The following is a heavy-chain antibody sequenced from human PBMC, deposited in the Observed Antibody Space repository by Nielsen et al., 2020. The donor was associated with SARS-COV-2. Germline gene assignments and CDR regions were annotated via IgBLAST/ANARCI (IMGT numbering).Heavy chain of an antibody. CDR2: ISYDGSNK. J-gene: IGHJ4*02. CDR1: GFTFSSYG. V-gene: IGHV3-30*18. CDR3: AKDSVFDY. Sequence: GESLKISCAASGFTFSSYGMHWVRQAPGKGLEWVAVISYDGSNKYYADSVKGRFTISRDNSKNTLYLQMNSLRAEDTAVYYCAKDSVFDYWGQGTLVTVSS.